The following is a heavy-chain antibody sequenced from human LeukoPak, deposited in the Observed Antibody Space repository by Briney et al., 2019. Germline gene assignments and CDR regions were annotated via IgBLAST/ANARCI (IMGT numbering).Heavy chain of an antibody. CDR1: GFTFSSYG. J-gene: IGHJ4*02. Sequence: GGSLRLSCAASGFTFSSYGMHWVRQAPGKGLEWVAFIRYDGNNKYCADSVKGRFTISRDNSKNTLYLQMNSLRAEDTAVYYCAKEGEGVINFLGEYWGQGTLVTVSS. CDR3: AKEGEGVINFLGEY. CDR2: IRYDGNNK. V-gene: IGHV3-30*02. D-gene: IGHD3-10*01.